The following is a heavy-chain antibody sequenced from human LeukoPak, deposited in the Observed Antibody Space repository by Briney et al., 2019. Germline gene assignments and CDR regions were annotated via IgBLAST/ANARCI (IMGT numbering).Heavy chain of an antibody. D-gene: IGHD4-11*01. CDR1: GFTFSSYG. V-gene: IGHV3-33*01. J-gene: IGHJ6*02. CDR3: ARDYSNDYYYYGMDV. Sequence: GGSLRLSCAAPGFTFSSYGMHWVRQAPGKGLEWVAVIWYDGSNKYYADSVKGRFTISRDNSKNTLYLQMNSLRAEDTAVYYCARDYSNDYYYYGMDVWGPGTTVTVSS. CDR2: IWYDGSNK.